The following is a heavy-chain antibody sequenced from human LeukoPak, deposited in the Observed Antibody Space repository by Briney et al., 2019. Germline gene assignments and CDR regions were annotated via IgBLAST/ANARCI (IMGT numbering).Heavy chain of an antibody. CDR2: IYTSGST. V-gene: IGHV4-4*07. D-gene: IGHD3-10*01. J-gene: IGHJ6*03. CDR1: GGSISSYY. Sequence: SETLSLTCTVSGGSISSYYWSWIRQPAGKGLEWIGRIYTSGSTNYNPSLKSRVTMSVDTSKNQFSLKLSSVTAADTAVYYCAREITMVRGVIITDYYYYMDVWGKGTTVTISS. CDR3: AREITMVRGVIITDYYYYMDV.